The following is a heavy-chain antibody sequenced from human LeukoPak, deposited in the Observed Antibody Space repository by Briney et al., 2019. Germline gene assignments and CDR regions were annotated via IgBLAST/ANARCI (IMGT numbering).Heavy chain of an antibody. J-gene: IGHJ4*02. CDR3: ARAVYRIFDY. Sequence: PSETLSLTCAVYGGSFSGYYWSWIRQPPGKGLEWIGETNHSGSTNYNPSLKSRVTISVDTSKNQFSLKLSSVTAADTAVYYCARAVYRIFDYWGQGTLVTVSS. D-gene: IGHD5-12*01. V-gene: IGHV4-34*01. CDR2: TNHSGST. CDR1: GGSFSGYY.